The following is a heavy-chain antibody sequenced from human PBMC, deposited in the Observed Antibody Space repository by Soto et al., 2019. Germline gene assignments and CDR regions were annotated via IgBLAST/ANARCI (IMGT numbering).Heavy chain of an antibody. Sequence: EVQLVESGGGLVQPGGSLRLSCAASGFTFSSYSMNWVRQAPGKGLEWVSSISSSSSYIYYADSVKGRFTISRDNAKNSLYLQMNSLRADDTAVYYCARSGGYDRGTDLDYYYMDVWGKGTTVTVSS. V-gene: IGHV3-21*01. CDR2: ISSSSSYI. CDR3: ARSGGYDRGTDLDYYYMDV. J-gene: IGHJ6*03. D-gene: IGHD5-12*01. CDR1: GFTFSSYS.